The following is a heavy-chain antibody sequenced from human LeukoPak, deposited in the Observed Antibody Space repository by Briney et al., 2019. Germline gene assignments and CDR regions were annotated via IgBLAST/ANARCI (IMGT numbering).Heavy chain of an antibody. V-gene: IGHV4-34*01. CDR2: INHSGST. CDR1: GGSFSGYY. D-gene: IGHD3-16*01. Sequence: SETLSLTCAVYGGSFSGYYWSWIRQPPGKGLEGIGEINHSGSTNYNPSLKSRVTISVDTSKNQFSLKLSSVTAADTAVYYCARGRFRIMTHWGQGTLVTVSS. J-gene: IGHJ4*02. CDR3: ARGRFRIMTH.